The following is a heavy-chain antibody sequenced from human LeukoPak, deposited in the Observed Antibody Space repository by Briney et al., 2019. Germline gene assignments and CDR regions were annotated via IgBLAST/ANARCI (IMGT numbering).Heavy chain of an antibody. CDR3: AKVDSSSWYGYFDY. J-gene: IGHJ4*02. Sequence: GGSLRLSCAASGFTFDDYAMHWVRQAPGKGLEWVSLISGDGGSTYYADPVKGRFTISRDNSKNSLYLQMNSLRTEDTALYYCAKVDSSSWYGYFDYWGQGTLVTVSS. CDR1: GFTFDDYA. D-gene: IGHD6-13*01. CDR2: ISGDGGST. V-gene: IGHV3-43*02.